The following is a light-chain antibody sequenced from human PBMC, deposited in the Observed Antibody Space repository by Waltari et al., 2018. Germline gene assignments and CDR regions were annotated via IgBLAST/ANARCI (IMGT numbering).Light chain of an antibody. J-gene: IGKJ2*01. CDR2: WAS. CDR1: QSILFSSYNKSF. CDR3: QQFYHAPQT. Sequence: DIVMTQSPDSLAVSLGERATINCKSSQSILFSSYNKSFLNWYQQRPGQPPRLHLYWASTRASGVPDRISGSGSGTDFTLTISGLQTEDVAIYYCQQFYHAPQTFGQGTKVEIK. V-gene: IGKV4-1*01.